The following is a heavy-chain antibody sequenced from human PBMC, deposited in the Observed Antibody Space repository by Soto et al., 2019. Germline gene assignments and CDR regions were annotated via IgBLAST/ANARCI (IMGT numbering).Heavy chain of an antibody. CDR3: ARERLLGELSSHDAFDI. CDR1: GFTFSSYS. J-gene: IGHJ3*02. D-gene: IGHD3-16*02. CDR2: ISSSSSYI. V-gene: IGHV3-21*01. Sequence: GSLRLSCAASGFTFSSYSMNWVRQAPGKGLEWVSSISSSSSYIYYADSVKGRFTISRDNAKNSLYLQMNSLRAEDTAVYYCARERLLGELSSHDAFDIWGQGTMVTVSS.